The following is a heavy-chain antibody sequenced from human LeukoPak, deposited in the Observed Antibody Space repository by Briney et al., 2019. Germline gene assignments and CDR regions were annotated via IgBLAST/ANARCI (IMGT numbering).Heavy chain of an antibody. CDR1: GFTFSSYS. V-gene: IGHV3-21*01. CDR2: ISSSSSYI. D-gene: IGHD6-19*01. J-gene: IGHJ4*02. Sequence: GGSLRLSCAASGFTFSSYSMNWVRQAPGKGLEWVSSISSSSSYIYYADSVKGRFTISRDNSKNSLYLQMNSLRAEDTAVYYCARAVAGTLFNYWGQGTLVTVSS. CDR3: ARAVAGTLFNY.